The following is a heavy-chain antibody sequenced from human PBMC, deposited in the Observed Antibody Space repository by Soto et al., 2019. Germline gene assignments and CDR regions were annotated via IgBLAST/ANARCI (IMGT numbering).Heavy chain of an antibody. Sequence: GGSVKVSCKASGYTFTSYYMHWVRQAPGQGLEWMGIINPSGGSTSYAQKFQGRVTMTRDTSTSTVYMELSSLRSEDTAVYYCASAVVTGDAFDIWGQGTMVTVSS. CDR1: GYTFTSYY. D-gene: IGHD5-18*01. J-gene: IGHJ3*02. CDR2: INPSGGST. V-gene: IGHV1-46*01. CDR3: ASAVVTGDAFDI.